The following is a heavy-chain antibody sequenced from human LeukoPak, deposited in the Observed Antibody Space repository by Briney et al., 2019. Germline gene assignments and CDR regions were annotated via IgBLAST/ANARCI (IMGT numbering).Heavy chain of an antibody. V-gene: IGHV1-2*02. CDR3: ATYYYGSGSYYRTFDY. CDR1: GYTFTGYY. J-gene: IGHJ4*02. D-gene: IGHD3-10*01. CDR2: INPNSGGT. Sequence: ASVKVSCKASGYTFTGYYMHWVRQAPGRGLERMGWINPNSGGTDYAQKFQGRVTMTRDTSISTAYMELSRLRSDDTAVYYCATYYYGSGSYYRTFDYWGQGTLVTVPS.